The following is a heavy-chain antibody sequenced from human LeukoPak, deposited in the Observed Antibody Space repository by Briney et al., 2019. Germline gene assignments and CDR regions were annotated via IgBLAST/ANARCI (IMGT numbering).Heavy chain of an antibody. CDR1: GFTFSDYY. V-gene: IGHV3-11*01. CDR3: ARETVAGTFDY. Sequence: KPGGSLRLSCAASGFTFSDYYISWIRQAPGKGLEWVSDISSSGDITSYADSVKGRFTISRDNAKKSLHLQMNSLRAEDSAVYYCARETVAGTFDYWGQGTQVTVSS. D-gene: IGHD6-19*01. CDR2: ISSSGDIT. J-gene: IGHJ4*02.